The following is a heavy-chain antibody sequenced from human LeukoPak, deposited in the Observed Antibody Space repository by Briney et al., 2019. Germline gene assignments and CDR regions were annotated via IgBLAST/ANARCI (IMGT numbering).Heavy chain of an antibody. D-gene: IGHD2-15*01. J-gene: IGHJ6*02. CDR1: GFTFNNYA. V-gene: IGHV3-23*01. CDR2: VSGRGDST. Sequence: PGGSLRLSCAASGFTFNNYAMTWVRQAPGKGLEWVSAVSGRGDSTYYADSVKGRFTISRDNSKNTLYLQMNSLRAEDTAVYHCAKAPPAATNYYYVMDVWGQGTTVTVSS. CDR3: AKAPPAATNYYYVMDV.